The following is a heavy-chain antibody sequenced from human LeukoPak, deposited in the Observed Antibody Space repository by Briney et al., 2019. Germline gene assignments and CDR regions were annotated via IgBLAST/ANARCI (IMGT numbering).Heavy chain of an antibody. V-gene: IGHV1-2*02. CDR2: INPNSGGT. CDR3: ARVYDFWSGYSPNDAFDI. D-gene: IGHD3-3*01. Sequence: ASVKVSCKASGYTFTGYYVHWVRQAPGQGLEWMGWINPNSGGTNYAQKFQGRVTMTKDTSISTAYMELSRLRSDDTAVYYCARVYDFWSGYSPNDAFDIWGQGTMVTVSS. CDR1: GYTFTGYY. J-gene: IGHJ3*02.